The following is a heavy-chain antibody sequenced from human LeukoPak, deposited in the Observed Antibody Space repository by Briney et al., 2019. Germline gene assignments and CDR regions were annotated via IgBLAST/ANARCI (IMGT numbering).Heavy chain of an antibody. V-gene: IGHV3-20*04. Sequence: PGESLRLSCAASGFTFDDYGMSWVRQAPGKGLEWVSGINWNGGNTGYADSVKGRFTIFRDNTKNSLYLQMNSLRAEDTALYYCARARYDSTGHLDYWGQGTLVTVSS. D-gene: IGHD3-22*01. J-gene: IGHJ4*02. CDR3: ARARYDSTGHLDY. CDR2: INWNGGNT. CDR1: GFTFDDYG.